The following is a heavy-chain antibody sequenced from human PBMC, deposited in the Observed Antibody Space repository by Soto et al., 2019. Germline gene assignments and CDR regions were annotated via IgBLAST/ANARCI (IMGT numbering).Heavy chain of an antibody. D-gene: IGHD2-2*01. CDR1: GYSFTSYW. Sequence: PGESLKISCKGSGYSFTSYWISLVRQMPGKGLEWMGRIDPSDSYTNYSPSFQGHVTISADKSISTAYLQWSSLKASDTAMYYCARSSMGYCISTSCYEYYYGMDVWGQVTTVTVSS. V-gene: IGHV5-10-1*01. CDR2: IDPSDSYT. J-gene: IGHJ6*02. CDR3: ARSSMGYCISTSCYEYYYGMDV.